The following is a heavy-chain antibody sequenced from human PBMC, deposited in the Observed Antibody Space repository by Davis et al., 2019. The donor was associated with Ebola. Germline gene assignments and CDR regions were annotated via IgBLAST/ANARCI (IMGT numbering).Heavy chain of an antibody. D-gene: IGHD3-10*01. J-gene: IGHJ5*02. CDR3: ARVSSWVGGGDSSVP. CDR1: GYTFTSYY. Sequence: ASVKVSCKASGYTFTSYYMHWVRQAPGQGLEWMGIINPSGGSTSYAQKFQGRVTMTRDTSTTTAYMELRSLTSDDTAVYYCARVSSWVGGGDSSVPWGQGTLVTVSS. CDR2: INPSGGST. V-gene: IGHV1-46*01.